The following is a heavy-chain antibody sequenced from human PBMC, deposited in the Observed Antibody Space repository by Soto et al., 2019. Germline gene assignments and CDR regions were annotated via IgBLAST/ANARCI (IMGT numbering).Heavy chain of an antibody. CDR1: GGTFYTYA. J-gene: IGHJ4*02. CDR2: ITPMIGTT. Sequence: QVHLVQSGAEVKRPGSSVRVSCRASGGTFYTYAFTWVRQAPGQGLEWMGGITPMIGTTKYAQKFHGRVTFAADESASTASMELSNLSSDDTAVYYCARDVSVMTSVFGFWGQGTLITVSS. V-gene: IGHV1-69*01. CDR3: ARDVSVMTSVFGF. D-gene: IGHD3-10*01.